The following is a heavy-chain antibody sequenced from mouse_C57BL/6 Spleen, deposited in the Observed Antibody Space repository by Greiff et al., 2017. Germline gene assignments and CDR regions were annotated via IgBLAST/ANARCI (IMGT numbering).Heavy chain of an antibody. V-gene: IGHV5-4*03. CDR3: ASDYGSSDYAMDY. J-gene: IGHJ4*01. D-gene: IGHD1-1*01. CDR2: ISDGGSYT. CDR1: GFTFSSYA. Sequence: EVKLVESGGGLVKPGGSLKLSCAASGFTFSSYAMSWVRQTPEKRLEWVATISDGGSYTYYPDNVKGRFTISRDNAKNNLYLQMSHLKSEDTAMYYCASDYGSSDYAMDYWGQGTSVTVSS.